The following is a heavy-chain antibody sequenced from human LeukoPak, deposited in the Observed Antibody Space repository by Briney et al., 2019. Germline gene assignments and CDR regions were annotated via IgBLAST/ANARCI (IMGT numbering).Heavy chain of an antibody. J-gene: IGHJ4*02. CDR2: ISSSSSYI. Sequence: GGSLRLSCAASGFTFSSYSMNWVRQAPGKGLEWVSSISSSSSYIYYADSVKGRFTISRDNAKNSLYLQMNSLRAEDTAVYYCARDWCSGGSCYFDYWGQGTLVTVSS. V-gene: IGHV3-21*01. CDR1: GFTFSSYS. D-gene: IGHD2-15*01. CDR3: ARDWCSGGSCYFDY.